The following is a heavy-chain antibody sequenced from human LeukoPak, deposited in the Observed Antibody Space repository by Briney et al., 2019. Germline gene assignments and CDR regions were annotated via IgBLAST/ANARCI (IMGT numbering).Heavy chain of an antibody. CDR2: IYYSGST. Sequence: GSLRLSCAASGFTFSSYAMSWVRQAPGKGLEWIGSIYYSGSTYYNPSLKSRVTISVDTSKNQFSLKLSSVTAADTAVYYCARGSITMIVVVIMGAFDIWGQGTMVTVSS. J-gene: IGHJ3*02. V-gene: IGHV4-39*07. CDR3: ARGSITMIVVVIMGAFDI. D-gene: IGHD3-22*01. CDR1: GFTFSSYA.